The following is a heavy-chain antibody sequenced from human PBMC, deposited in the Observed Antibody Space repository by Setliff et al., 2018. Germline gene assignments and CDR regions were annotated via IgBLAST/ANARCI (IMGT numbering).Heavy chain of an antibody. V-gene: IGHV3-7*01. CDR3: FGAGTCSY. CDR2: INPHGSEK. Sequence: GVLRLSCTASGLSYTNDWVSWVRQAPGKGLEWLASINPHGSEKYYADSVKGRFTISRDNAKNSLSLQMNNLRTEDTAVYYCFGAGTCSYWGQGTQVTVSS. D-gene: IGHD3-10*01. CDR1: GLSYTNDW. J-gene: IGHJ4*02.